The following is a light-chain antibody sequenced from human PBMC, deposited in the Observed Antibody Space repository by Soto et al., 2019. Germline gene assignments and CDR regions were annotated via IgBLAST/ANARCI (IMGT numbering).Light chain of an antibody. CDR2: DAS. CDR3: HQYDSLPLT. Sequence: EIVSTQSPGTLSLSPGERATLSCRASQSVASNYLGWYQQKPGQAPRVLIFDASIRATGIPDRFSASGSGSDFTLTISRLEPDDFAVYYCHQYDSLPLTFGGGTKVDIK. J-gene: IGKJ4*01. CDR1: QSVASNY. V-gene: IGKV3-20*01.